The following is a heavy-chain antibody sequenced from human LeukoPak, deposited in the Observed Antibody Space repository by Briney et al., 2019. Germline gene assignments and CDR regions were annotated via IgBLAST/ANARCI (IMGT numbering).Heavy chain of an antibody. Sequence: PGGSLCLSCAASGFTFGSYAMSWVRQAPGKGLEWVSAISGSGGSTYYADSVKGRFTISRDNSKNTLYLQMNSLRAEDTAVYYCAKDREIITIFGVVISDYYYGIDVWSQGTTVTVSS. V-gene: IGHV3-23*01. D-gene: IGHD3-3*01. CDR2: ISGSGGST. J-gene: IGHJ6*02. CDR3: AKDREIITIFGVVISDYYYGIDV. CDR1: GFTFGSYA.